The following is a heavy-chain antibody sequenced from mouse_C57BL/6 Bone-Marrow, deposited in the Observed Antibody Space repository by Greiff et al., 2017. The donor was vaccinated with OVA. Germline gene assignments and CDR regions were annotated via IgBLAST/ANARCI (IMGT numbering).Heavy chain of an antibody. CDR1: GYTFTSYG. CDR2: IYPRSGNT. Sequence: QVQLKESGAELARPGASVKLSCKASGYTFTSYGISWVKQRTGQGLEWIGEIYPRSGNTYYNEKFKGKATLTADKSSSTAYMELRSLTSEDSAVYFCAREGNYYGSRRAWFAYWGQGTLVTVSA. D-gene: IGHD1-1*01. CDR3: AREGNYYGSRRAWFAY. V-gene: IGHV1-81*01. J-gene: IGHJ3*01.